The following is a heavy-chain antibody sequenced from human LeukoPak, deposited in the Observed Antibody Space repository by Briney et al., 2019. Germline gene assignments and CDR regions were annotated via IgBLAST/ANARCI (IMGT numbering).Heavy chain of an antibody. J-gene: IGHJ5*02. CDR2: ISYSGTN. V-gene: IGHV4-39*01. D-gene: IGHD7-27*01. Sequence: SETLSLTCTVSGGSVSSSSYYWGWIRQSPGKGLEWIGSISYSGTNYNNPSLKSRVSISIDTSKNQSSVKLTSVTAADTAMYYCASLGTLRSWGQGTLVTVSS. CDR3: ASLGTLRS. CDR1: GGSVSSSSYY.